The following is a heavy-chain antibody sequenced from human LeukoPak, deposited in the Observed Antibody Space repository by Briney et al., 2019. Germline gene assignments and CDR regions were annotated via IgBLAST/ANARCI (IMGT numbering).Heavy chain of an antibody. CDR2: IYYSGTT. CDR3: ARTYKGRYCSSTSCLDY. Sequence: PSETLSLTCSVSGDSMSNYYWIWIRQPPGKGLEWIGHIYYSGTTNYNPSLKSRVAISVDTSKNQFSLKLSSVTAADTAVYYCARTYKGRYCSSTSCLDYWGQGTLVTVSS. CDR1: GDSMSNYY. V-gene: IGHV4-59*12. D-gene: IGHD2-2*01. J-gene: IGHJ4*02.